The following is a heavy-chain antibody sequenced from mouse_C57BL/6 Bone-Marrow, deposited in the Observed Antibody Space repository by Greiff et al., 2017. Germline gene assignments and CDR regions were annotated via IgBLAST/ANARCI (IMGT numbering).Heavy chain of an antibody. Sequence: VKLVESGPGLVQPSQSLSITCTVSGFSLPSYGVHWVRQSPGKGLEWLGVIWRGGSTDYNAAFMSRLSITKDNSKSQVFFKMNSLQADDTAIYYCAYQTTRTYYSNYWFAYWGQGTLVTVSA. CDR2: IWRGGST. CDR1: GFSLPSYG. D-gene: IGHD2-5*01. J-gene: IGHJ3*01. CDR3: AYQTTRTYYSNYWFAY. V-gene: IGHV2-5*01.